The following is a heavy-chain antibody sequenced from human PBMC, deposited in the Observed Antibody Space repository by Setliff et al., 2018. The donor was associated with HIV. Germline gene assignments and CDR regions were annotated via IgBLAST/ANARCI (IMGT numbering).Heavy chain of an antibody. CDR2: VSQSGST. CDR3: ARVPVAGANWFDP. J-gene: IGHJ5*02. CDR1: GVSINRTDHY. D-gene: IGHD2-21*01. V-gene: IGHV4-39*01. Sequence: TLSLTCSVSGVSINRTDHYWGWIRQSPGKSLEWIGSVSQSGSTYYNPSLKSRITISVDRSRNLFSLKLISVTAADQGVYYRARVPVAGANWFDPWGLGTLVTVSS.